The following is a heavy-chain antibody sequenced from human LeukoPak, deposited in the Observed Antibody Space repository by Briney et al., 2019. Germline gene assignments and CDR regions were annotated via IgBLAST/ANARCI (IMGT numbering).Heavy chain of an antibody. V-gene: IGHV1-2*02. CDR1: GYTFTGYY. CDR3: AGARERGNWFDP. Sequence: ASVKVSCKASGYTFTGYYMHWVRQAPGQGLEWMGWINPNSGGTNYAQKFQGRVTMTRDTSISTAYMELSRLRSDDTAVYYCAGARERGNWFDPWGQGTLVTVSS. CDR2: INPNSGGT. D-gene: IGHD3-10*01. J-gene: IGHJ5*02.